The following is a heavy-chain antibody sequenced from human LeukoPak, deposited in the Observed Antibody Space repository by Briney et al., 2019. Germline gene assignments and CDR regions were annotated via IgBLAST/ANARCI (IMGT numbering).Heavy chain of an antibody. V-gene: IGHV3-23*01. J-gene: IGHJ4*02. CDR1: GFTFSSYA. D-gene: IGHD3-22*01. CDR3: AKHNYHVSSGTLDC. Sequence: PGGSLRLSCAASGFTFSSYAMSWVRQAPGKGLGWVSGISGSGGSTDYADSVKGRFTISRDNSKNTLYLQMNSLRAEDTAVYYCAKHNYHVSSGTLDCWGQGTLVTVSS. CDR2: ISGSGGST.